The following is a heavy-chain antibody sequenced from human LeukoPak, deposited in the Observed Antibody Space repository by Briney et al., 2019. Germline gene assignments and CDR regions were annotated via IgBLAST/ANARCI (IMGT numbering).Heavy chain of an antibody. CDR3: ARDKPPGPYSSGWEDY. D-gene: IGHD6-19*01. CDR1: GFTFSDYY. V-gene: IGHV3-11*01. CDR2: ISSSGSTI. J-gene: IGHJ4*02. Sequence: GGSLRLSCAASGFTFSDYYMSWIRQAPGKGLEWVSYISSSGSTIYYADFVKGRFTISRDNAKNSLYLQMNSLRAEDTAVYYCARDKPPGPYSSGWEDYWGQGTLVTVSS.